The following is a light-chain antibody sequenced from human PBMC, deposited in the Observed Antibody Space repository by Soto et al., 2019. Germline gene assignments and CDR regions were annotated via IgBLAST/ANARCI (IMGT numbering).Light chain of an antibody. CDR2: KAS. Sequence: DIQMTKSPSPLSASVGDRVTITGRARQSICSGLARYQQKPGKAPKRLFYKASSLEGGIPSRFRGSGSETEFTLTISSLQTEDFASCYCHQYHSYQFTFGQGTKLEIK. CDR3: HQYHSYQFT. CDR1: QSICSG. V-gene: IGKV1-5*03. J-gene: IGKJ2*01.